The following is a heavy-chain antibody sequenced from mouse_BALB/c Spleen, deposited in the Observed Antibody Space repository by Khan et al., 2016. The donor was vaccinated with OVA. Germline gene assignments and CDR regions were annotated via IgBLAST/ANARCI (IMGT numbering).Heavy chain of an antibody. CDR1: GYTFTSHT. V-gene: IGHV1-4*01. CDR3: ARRTTEYALDY. CDR2: INPRSG. Sequence: VQLQQSGAELARPGASVKMSCKASGYTFTSHTMHWIKQRPGQGLEWIGYINPRSGYNQKLNDKATLTADISSSTAYMQLSSLTSEDSAVYYCARRTTEYALDYWGQGTSVTVPS. D-gene: IGHD2-14*01. J-gene: IGHJ4*01.